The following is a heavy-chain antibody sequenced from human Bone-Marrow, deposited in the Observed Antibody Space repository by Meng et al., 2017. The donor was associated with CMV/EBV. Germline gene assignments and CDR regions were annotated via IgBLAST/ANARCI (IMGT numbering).Heavy chain of an antibody. J-gene: IGHJ5*02. CDR2: ISWNSGTI. V-gene: IGHV3-9*01. Sequence: SLKISCAAAGFIFSRYGMHWVRQAPGKGQEWVSGISWNSGTIGYADSVKGRFTISSDNAKNSLYLQMNSLRAEDTAVYYGVRGGYDILTGLGWFDPWGQGTLVTVSS. D-gene: IGHD3-9*01. CDR1: GFIFSRYG. CDR3: VRGGYDILTGLGWFDP.